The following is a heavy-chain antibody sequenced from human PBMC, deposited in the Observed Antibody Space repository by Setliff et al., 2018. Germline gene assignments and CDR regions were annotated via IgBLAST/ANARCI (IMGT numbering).Heavy chain of an antibody. CDR1: GFTFSNYE. D-gene: IGHD2-15*01. J-gene: IGHJ4*02. V-gene: IGHV3-72*01. CDR3: ARSPAFDY. Sequence: TGGSLRLSCAASGFTFSNYEMNWVRQAPGKGLEWVGRSRNKANTYTIAYAASVEGRFTISRDDSENSVYLEMNRLNTDDTAVYYCARSPAFDYWGQGTLVTVSS. CDR2: SRNKANTYTI.